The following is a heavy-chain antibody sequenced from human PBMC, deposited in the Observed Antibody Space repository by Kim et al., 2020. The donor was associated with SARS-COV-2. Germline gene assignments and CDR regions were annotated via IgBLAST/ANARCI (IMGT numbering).Heavy chain of an antibody. V-gene: IGHV1-69*13. Sequence: SVKVSCKASGDTFSSYAISWVRQAPGQGLEWMGGIIPIFGTANYAQKFQGRVTITADESTSTAYMELSSLRSEDTAVYYCAGAVVGATTPFDYWGQGTLVTVSS. CDR3: AGAVVGATTPFDY. J-gene: IGHJ4*02. CDR2: IIPIFGTA. D-gene: IGHD1-26*01. CDR1: GDTFSSYA.